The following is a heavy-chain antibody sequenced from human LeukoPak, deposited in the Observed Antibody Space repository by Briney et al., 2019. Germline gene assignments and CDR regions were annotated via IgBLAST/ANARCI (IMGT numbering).Heavy chain of an antibody. CDR3: ARDGDSSGHWMNFLDY. D-gene: IGHD3-22*01. CDR2: IYHSGST. Sequence: SETLSLTCAVSGGSISSSNWWSWVRQPPGKGLEWIGEIYHSGSTNYNPSLKSRVTISVDKSKNQFSLKLSSVTAADTAVYYCARDGDSSGHWMNFLDYWGQGTLVTVSS. V-gene: IGHV4-4*02. CDR1: GGSISSSNW. J-gene: IGHJ4*02.